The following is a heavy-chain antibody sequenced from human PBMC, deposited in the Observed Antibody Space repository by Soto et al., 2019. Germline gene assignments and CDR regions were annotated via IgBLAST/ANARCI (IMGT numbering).Heavy chain of an antibody. J-gene: IGHJ5*02. Sequence: SVKVSCKASGGTFSSYAISWVRQAPGQGLEWMGGIIPIFGTANYAQKFQGRVTITADESTSTAYMELSSLRSEDPAVSYCARVRYLAAAGPWFDPWGQGTLVTVSS. CDR3: ARVRYLAAAGPWFDP. CDR1: GGTFSSYA. V-gene: IGHV1-69*13. D-gene: IGHD6-13*01. CDR2: IIPIFGTA.